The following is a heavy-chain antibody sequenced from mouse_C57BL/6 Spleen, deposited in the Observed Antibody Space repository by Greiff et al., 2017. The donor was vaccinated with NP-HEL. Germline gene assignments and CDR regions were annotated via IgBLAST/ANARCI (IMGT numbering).Heavy chain of an antibody. Sequence: VQLQQSGPGMVKPSQSLSLTCTVTGYSITSGYDWHWIRHFPGNKLEWMGYISYSGSTNYNPSLKSRISITHDTSKNHFFLKLNSVTTEDTSTYYCASERSLTTVDWYFDFWGTGTTVTVSS. D-gene: IGHD1-1*01. J-gene: IGHJ1*03. CDR1: GYSITSGYD. CDR2: ISYSGST. CDR3: ASERSLTTVDWYFDF. V-gene: IGHV3-1*01.